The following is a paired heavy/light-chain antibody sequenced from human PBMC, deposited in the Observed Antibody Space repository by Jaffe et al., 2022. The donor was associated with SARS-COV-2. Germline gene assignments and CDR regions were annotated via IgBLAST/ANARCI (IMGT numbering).Light chain of an antibody. CDR3: QQSYSTPWT. Sequence: DIQMTQSPSSLSAYLGDSVTITCRASQTISSYLNWYQQRPGKAPKLLIYAASTLQSGVPSRFSGSGSVTDFTLTISSLQPEDFATYFCQQSYSTPWTFGQGTKVEIK. CDR2: AAS. V-gene: IGKV1-39*01. J-gene: IGKJ1*01. CDR1: QTISSY.
Heavy chain of an antibody. V-gene: IGHV3-11*01. J-gene: IGHJ6*03. CDR2: ISGSGDII. CDR1: GFTFSDYY. D-gene: IGHD4-17*01. CDR3: ARVRGVTNHYYYYMDV. Sequence: QVQLVEYGGGLVKPGGSLRLSCAASGFTFSDYYMSWIRQAPGKGLEWVSYISGSGDIIYNADSVKGRFIISRDNAKNSLYLQVNSLRAEDMAAYYCARVRGVTNHYYYYMDVWGKGTTVTVSS.